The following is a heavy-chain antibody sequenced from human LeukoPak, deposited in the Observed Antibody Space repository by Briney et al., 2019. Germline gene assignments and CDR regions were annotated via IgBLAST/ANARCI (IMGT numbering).Heavy chain of an antibody. CDR3: AKNGYSSGWYPEN. V-gene: IGHV3-23*01. J-gene: IGHJ4*02. D-gene: IGHD6-19*01. CDR1: GFTFSNYG. CDR2: VTGTGGST. Sequence: GGSLRLSCAASGFTFSNYGMSWVRQAPGKGLEWVSAVTGTGGSTYYADSVKGRFTISRDNSKNTLYLQMNSLRGEDTVIYYCAKNGYSSGWYPENWGQGTLVTVSS.